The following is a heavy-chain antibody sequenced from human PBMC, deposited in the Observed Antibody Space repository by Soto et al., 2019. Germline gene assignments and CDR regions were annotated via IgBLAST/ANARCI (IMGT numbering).Heavy chain of an antibody. CDR2: IYSGGDT. Sequence: EVQLVESGGGLIQPGGSLRLSCAASGFSVSSHYMSWVRLPPGKGLEWVSLIYSGGDTYYADSVKGRFTISRDDSKNMVHLQMNSLRAEDPAVYYCARSVLRRGGFDYWGQGTLVTVTS. J-gene: IGHJ4*02. D-gene: IGHD3-16*01. CDR1: GFSVSSHY. V-gene: IGHV3-53*01. CDR3: ARSVLRRGGFDY.